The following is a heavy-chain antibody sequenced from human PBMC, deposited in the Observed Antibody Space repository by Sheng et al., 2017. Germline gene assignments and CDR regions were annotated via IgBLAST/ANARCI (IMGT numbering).Heavy chain of an antibody. Sequence: VQLVESGGGLVQPGGTLRLSCAASGFIFKIFGMNWVRQAPGKGLEWVSGITGSGDGTYYTDSVEGRFTISRDNSKSTLFLQMNSLRAEDTAVYYCAKDMTYGDYESYFDYW. D-gene: IGHD4-17*01. CDR1: GFIFKIFG. CDR2: ITGSGDGT. V-gene: IGHV3-23*04. CDR3: AKDMTYGDYESYFDY. J-gene: IGHJ4*03.